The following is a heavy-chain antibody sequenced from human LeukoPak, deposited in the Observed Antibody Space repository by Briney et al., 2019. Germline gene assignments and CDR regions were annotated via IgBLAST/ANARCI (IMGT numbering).Heavy chain of an antibody. CDR2: ISSSSSYI. D-gene: IGHD4-17*01. CDR1: GFTFSSYS. CDR3: ARPDDYGDSHDAFDI. V-gene: IGHV3-21*01. J-gene: IGHJ3*02. Sequence: GGSLRLSCAASGFTFSSYSMNWVRQAPGKGLEWVSSISSSSSYIYYADSVRGRFSISRDNAKNSLYLQMNSLRAEDTAVYYCARPDDYGDSHDAFDIWGQGTMVTVSS.